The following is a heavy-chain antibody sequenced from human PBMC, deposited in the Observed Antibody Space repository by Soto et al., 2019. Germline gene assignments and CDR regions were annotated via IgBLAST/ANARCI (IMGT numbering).Heavy chain of an antibody. J-gene: IGHJ4*02. CDR1: GFTFSSYE. CDR2: ISSSGSTI. D-gene: IGHD1-26*01. Sequence: GGSLRFSCAASGFTFSSYEMNWVRQAPGKGLEWVSYISSSGSTIYYADSVKGRFTISRDNAKNSLYLQMNSLRAEDTAVYYCAGQLTGRVGALDYWGQGTLVTVSS. V-gene: IGHV3-48*03. CDR3: AGQLTGRVGALDY.